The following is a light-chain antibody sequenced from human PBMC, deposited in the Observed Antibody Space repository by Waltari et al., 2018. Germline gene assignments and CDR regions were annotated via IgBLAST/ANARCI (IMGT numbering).Light chain of an antibody. CDR2: KAS. Sequence: DIQMTQSPFTLSASVGDRVIITCRASQSISNWVAWYQHKPGKAPKILIYKASTLASVVPSRFSGSGSWTDFSLTISSLQPDDFATYYCQQYNSYSLLTFGGGTKVEIK. J-gene: IGKJ4*01. V-gene: IGKV1-5*03. CDR3: QQYNSYSLLT. CDR1: QSISNW.